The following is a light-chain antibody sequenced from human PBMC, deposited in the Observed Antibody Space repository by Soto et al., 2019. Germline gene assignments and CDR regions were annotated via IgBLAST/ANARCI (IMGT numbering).Light chain of an antibody. V-gene: IGKV3-20*01. Sequence: EIVLTPSPATLSLPPGARTTLSCVASQSVSTSYLAWYQHNPGQVPRLIMSAASSRATGIPDRFSGSGSGTDFTLTISRLEPEDVAVYCCQQSSRSPVTFGQGTRLENK. CDR1: QSVSTSY. J-gene: IGKJ5*01. CDR2: AAS. CDR3: QQSSRSPVT.